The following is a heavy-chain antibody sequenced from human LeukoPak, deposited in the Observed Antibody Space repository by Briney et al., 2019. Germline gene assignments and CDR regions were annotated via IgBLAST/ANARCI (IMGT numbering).Heavy chain of an antibody. CDR3: ARERRDGYNRAVDY. Sequence: KPSETLSPTCTVSGGSISSYYWSWIRQPPGKGLEWIGDIYYSGSTNYNPSLKSRVTISLDTSKNQFSLKLSSVTAADTAVYYCARERRDGYNRAVDYWGQGTLVTVSS. J-gene: IGHJ4*02. CDR2: IYYSGST. V-gene: IGHV4-59*01. D-gene: IGHD5-24*01. CDR1: GGSISSYY.